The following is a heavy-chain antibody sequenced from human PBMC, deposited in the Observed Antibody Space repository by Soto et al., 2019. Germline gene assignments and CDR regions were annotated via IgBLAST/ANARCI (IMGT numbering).Heavy chain of an antibody. J-gene: IGHJ6*03. Sequence: SETLALTCTVSGGSISIYYWSWIRQPPGKGLEWIGYIYNSGSTNYNPSLKSRVTISVDTSKNQFSLNLSSVTAADTAVYYCARGAYFRNYYYYMDVWGKGTTVTVSS. CDR1: GGSISIYY. D-gene: IGHD3-10*01. CDR3: ARGAYFRNYYYYMDV. CDR2: IYNSGST. V-gene: IGHV4-59*01.